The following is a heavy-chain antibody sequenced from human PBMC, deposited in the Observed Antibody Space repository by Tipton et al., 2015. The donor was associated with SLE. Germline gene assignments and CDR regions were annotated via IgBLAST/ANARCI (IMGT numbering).Heavy chain of an antibody. J-gene: IGHJ6*02. Sequence: TLSLTCTVSGDSIDHYYWSWVRQPPGKGLEWIGYIYYTGSTNYNPSLKSRVTISVDTSKNLFSLKLSSVTAADTAVYYCARAYYDILPPSGMSVWGQGTTVTVSS. CDR2: IYYTGST. V-gene: IGHV4-59*01. D-gene: IGHD3-9*01. CDR3: ARAYYDILPPSGMSV. CDR1: GDSIDHYY.